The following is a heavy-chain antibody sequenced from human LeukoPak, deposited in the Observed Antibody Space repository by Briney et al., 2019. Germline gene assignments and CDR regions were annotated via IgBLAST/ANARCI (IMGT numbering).Heavy chain of an antibody. V-gene: IGHV1-3*01. J-gene: IGHJ4*02. Sequence: GASVKVSCKASGYTFTSYAMHWVRQAPGQRLEWMGWINAGNGNTKYSQKFQGRVTVTRDTSASTAYMELSSLGSEDTAVYYCARYGFGSGSYYRNYYFDYWGQGTLVTVSS. CDR3: ARYGFGSGSYYRNYYFDY. CDR1: GYTFTSYA. CDR2: INAGNGNT. D-gene: IGHD3-10*01.